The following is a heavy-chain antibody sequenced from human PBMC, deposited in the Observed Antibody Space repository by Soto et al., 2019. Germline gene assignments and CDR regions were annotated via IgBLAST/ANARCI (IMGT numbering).Heavy chain of an antibody. Sequence: WASVKVSCKAPGGTFSSYAISWLRQAPGQGLEWMGGIIPIFGTANYAQKFQGRVTITADESTSTAYMELSSLRSEDTAVYYCASPDILTGYYAFDYWGQGTLVTVSS. J-gene: IGHJ4*02. CDR1: GGTFSSYA. CDR2: IIPIFGTA. D-gene: IGHD3-9*01. CDR3: ASPDILTGYYAFDY. V-gene: IGHV1-69*13.